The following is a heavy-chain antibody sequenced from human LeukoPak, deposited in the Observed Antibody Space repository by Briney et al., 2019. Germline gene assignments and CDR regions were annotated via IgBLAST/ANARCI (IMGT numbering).Heavy chain of an antibody. J-gene: IGHJ4*02. CDR2: IYSGGST. CDR3: AGVSFSSGWYRDY. V-gene: IGHV3-53*01. D-gene: IGHD6-19*01. Sequence: GGSLRLSCAASGFTDYMTWVRQAPGKGLEWVSVIYSGGSTYYAASVKGRFSVSRDNSKNTVYPQMNSLRAEDTAVYYCAGVSFSSGWYRDYWGQGTLVTVSS. CDR1: GFTDY.